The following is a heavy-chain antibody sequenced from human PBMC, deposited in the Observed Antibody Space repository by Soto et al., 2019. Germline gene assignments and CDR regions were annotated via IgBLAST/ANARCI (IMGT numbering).Heavy chain of an antibody. D-gene: IGHD2-15*01. CDR1: GYTFTSYG. J-gene: IGHJ4*02. V-gene: IGHV1-18*01. CDR3: AREMGGYCSGGSCYARDY. Sequence: QVQLVQSGAEVKKPGASVKVSCKASGYTFTSYGISWVRQAPGQGLEWMGWISAYNGNTNYAQKLQGRVTMTTDTSTSTAYMELRSLRSDDTAVYYCAREMGGYCSGGSCYARDYWGQGTLVTVSS. CDR2: ISAYNGNT.